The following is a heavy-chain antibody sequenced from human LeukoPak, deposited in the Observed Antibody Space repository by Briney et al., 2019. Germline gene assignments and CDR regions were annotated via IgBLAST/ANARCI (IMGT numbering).Heavy chain of an antibody. CDR2: IRMDGGEQ. CDR3: ARDKGYNSAY. Sequence: GGSLRLSCAASGFTISSYWMTWVRQTPGKGLEWVANIRMDGGEQYYMDSVEGRFTISRDNAKNSLYLQMYSLRPEDTAVYYCARDKGYNSAYWGRGTLVTVSS. D-gene: IGHD5-24*01. CDR1: GFTISSYW. J-gene: IGHJ4*02. V-gene: IGHV3-7*01.